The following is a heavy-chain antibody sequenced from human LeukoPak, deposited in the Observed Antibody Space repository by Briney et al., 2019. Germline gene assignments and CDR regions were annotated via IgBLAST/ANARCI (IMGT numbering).Heavy chain of an antibody. D-gene: IGHD3-22*01. J-gene: IGHJ4*02. V-gene: IGHV1-69*04. CDR3: ARDYGYYYDSSGSLAY. Sequence: AAVKVCCNGAGGAFTSYAISWVRHAPGQGLEWVWRIIPILEPTSYTQNFPDSLTIPADNSTSTAYIALSRLRSEHTAVYSCARDYGYYYDSSGSLAYWGQGTLVTVSS. CDR2: IIPILEPT. CDR1: GGAFTSYA.